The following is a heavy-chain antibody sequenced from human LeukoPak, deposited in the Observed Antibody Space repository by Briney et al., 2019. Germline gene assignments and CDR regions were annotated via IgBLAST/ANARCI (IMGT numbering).Heavy chain of an antibody. CDR3: ASSRRGSYGYFLYFDY. D-gene: IGHD5-18*01. V-gene: IGHV1-69*13. CDR1: GYTFTIYG. J-gene: IGHJ4*02. Sequence: SVTVSFKASGYTFTIYGISWVRQAPGQGLEWMGGIIPIFGTANYAQKFQGRVTITADESTSTAYMELSSLRSEDTAVYYCASSRRGSYGYFLYFDYWGQGTLVTVSS. CDR2: IIPIFGTA.